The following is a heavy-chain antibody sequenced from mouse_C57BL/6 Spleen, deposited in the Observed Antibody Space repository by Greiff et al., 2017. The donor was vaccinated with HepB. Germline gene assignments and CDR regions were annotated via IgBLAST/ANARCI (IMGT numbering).Heavy chain of an antibody. CDR2: IYPRSGNT. CDR1: GYTFTSYG. D-gene: IGHD1-1*01. J-gene: IGHJ4*01. V-gene: IGHV1-81*01. Sequence: VQLQQSGAELARPGASVKLSCKASGYTFTSYGISWVKQRTGQGLEWIGEIYPRSGNTYYNEKFKGKATLTADKSSSTAYMELRSLTSEDAAVYVCARVYSSYETMDYWGQGTSVTVSS. CDR3: ARVYSSYETMDY.